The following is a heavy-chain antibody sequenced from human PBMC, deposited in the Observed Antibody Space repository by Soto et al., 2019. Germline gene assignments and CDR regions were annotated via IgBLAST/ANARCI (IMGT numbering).Heavy chain of an antibody. Sequence: ASVKVSCKASGYTFTGYYMHWVRQAPGQGLEWMGWINPNSGGTNYAQKFQGWVTMTRDTSISTAYMELSRLRSDDTAVYYCAREQRNYYGSGRNYYYGMDVWGQGTTVTVS. CDR2: INPNSGGT. CDR3: AREQRNYYGSGRNYYYGMDV. D-gene: IGHD3-10*01. J-gene: IGHJ6*02. V-gene: IGHV1-2*04. CDR1: GYTFTGYY.